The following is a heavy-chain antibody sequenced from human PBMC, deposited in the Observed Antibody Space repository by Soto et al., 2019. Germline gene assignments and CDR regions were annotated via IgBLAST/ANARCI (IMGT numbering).Heavy chain of an antibody. V-gene: IGHV4-61*01. D-gene: IGHD2-8*01. CDR1: GGSVSGGIYY. J-gene: IGHJ5*02. CDR3: ARDMHAGFTHCFDP. CDR2: TAYTGNT. Sequence: SDTLSITYTFSGGSVSGGIYYWSWIRQFPGKGLEWIAYTAYTGNTNYNPSLKSRFTISMDTSKNQLSLKLTSMTAADTAVYYCARDMHAGFTHCFDPWGQGTLVNVSS.